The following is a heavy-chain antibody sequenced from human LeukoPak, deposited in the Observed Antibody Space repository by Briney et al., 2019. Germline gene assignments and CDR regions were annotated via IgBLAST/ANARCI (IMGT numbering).Heavy chain of an antibody. D-gene: IGHD6-13*01. CDR2: INHSGST. Sequence: SETLSLTCTVSGGSITRRSYYWSWIRQPPGKGLEWIGEINHSGSTNYNPSLKSRVTISVDTSKNQFSLKLSSVTAADTAVYYCACYNTGYSSSWGQGTLVTVSS. V-gene: IGHV4-39*07. CDR1: GGSITRRSYY. J-gene: IGHJ4*02. CDR3: ACYNTGYSSS.